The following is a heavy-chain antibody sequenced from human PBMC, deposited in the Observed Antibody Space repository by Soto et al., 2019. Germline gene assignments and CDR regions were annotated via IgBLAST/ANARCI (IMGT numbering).Heavy chain of an antibody. J-gene: IGHJ3*02. V-gene: IGHV4-34*01. D-gene: IGHD6-25*01. CDR1: GGSFSGYY. CDR3: ARKVGIAARAFDI. Sequence: QVQLQQWGAGLLKPSETLSLTCAVYGGSFSGYYWSWIRHPPGKGLEWIGEINHSGGTNYNPSLKGQCTISVDTSKNQSSLKLSSVTAADTAVYYCARKVGIAARAFDIWGQGTMVTVSS. CDR2: INHSGGT.